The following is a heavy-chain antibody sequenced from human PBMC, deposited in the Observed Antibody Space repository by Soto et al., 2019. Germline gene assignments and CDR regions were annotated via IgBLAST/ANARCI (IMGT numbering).Heavy chain of an antibody. J-gene: IGHJ5*02. CDR3: ARGAYYDFWSGYYPWYWFDP. CDR1: GYTFTSYD. CDR2: MNPNSGNT. D-gene: IGHD3-3*01. Sequence: GASVKVSCKASGYTFTSYDINWVRQATGQGLEWMGWMNPNSGNTGYAQKFQGIVTMTRNTSISTAYMELSSLRSEDTAVYYCARGAYYDFWSGYYPWYWFDPWGQGTLVTVSS. V-gene: IGHV1-8*01.